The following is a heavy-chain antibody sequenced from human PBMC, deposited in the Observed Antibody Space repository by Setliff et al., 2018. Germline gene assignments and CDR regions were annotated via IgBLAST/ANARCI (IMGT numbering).Heavy chain of an antibody. CDR3: TRDFWPESSGFAFGQ. CDR1: GYSFSNFW. CDR2: IYPGDTHT. D-gene: IGHD3-22*01. V-gene: IGHV5-51*01. J-gene: IGHJ4*02. Sequence: PGESLKTSCKCSGYSFSNFWIGWVRPMPGKGLEWMGIIYPGDTHTKYSPSFQGQVTMSADKSINTAYLQWSNLKASDTAVYYCTRDFWPESSGFAFGQWGQGTLVTVSS.